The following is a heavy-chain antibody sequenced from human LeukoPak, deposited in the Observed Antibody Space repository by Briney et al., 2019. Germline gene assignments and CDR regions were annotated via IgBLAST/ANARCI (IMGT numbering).Heavy chain of an antibody. CDR3: ASGAGNWKTSKFDY. CDR1: GYTFTDYY. Sequence: ASVKVSCKASGYTFTDYYMHWVRQAPGQGLEWMGWINPNSGGTNYAQKFQGRVTMTRDTSISIAYMELSRLRSDDTAVYYCASGAGNWKTSKFDYWGQGTLVTVSS. V-gene: IGHV1-2*02. D-gene: IGHD1-20*01. CDR2: INPNSGGT. J-gene: IGHJ4*02.